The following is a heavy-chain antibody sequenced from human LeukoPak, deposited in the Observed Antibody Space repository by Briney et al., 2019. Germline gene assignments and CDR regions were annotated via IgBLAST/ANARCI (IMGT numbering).Heavy chain of an antibody. CDR1: GGSFSGYY. Sequence: SETLSLTCAVYGGSFSGYYWSWIRQSPGKGLEWIGEINHFGHTYYNETLKSRVAISVDTSKKQFSLKLTSVTAADMGIYYCAREGNVLVVTQKKKKPFDLWGQGTLVIVSS. V-gene: IGHV4-34*01. D-gene: IGHD2-21*02. CDR3: AREGNVLVVTQKKKKPFDL. CDR2: INHFGHT. J-gene: IGHJ4*02.